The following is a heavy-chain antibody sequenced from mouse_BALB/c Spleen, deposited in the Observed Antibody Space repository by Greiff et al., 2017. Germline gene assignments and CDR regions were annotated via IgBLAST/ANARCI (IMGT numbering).Heavy chain of an antibody. Sequence: QVQLQESGAELVRPGASVKMSCKASGYAFSSYWMNWVKQRPGQGLEWIGQIDPGDGDTNYNGKFKGKATLTADKSSSTAYMQLSSLTSEDTAVYFCARGTIDGNGFAYWGQGTLVTVSA. CDR1: GYAFSSYW. D-gene: IGHD1-2*01. CDR3: ARGTIDGNGFAY. J-gene: IGHJ3*01. V-gene: IGHV1-80*01. CDR2: IDPGDGDT.